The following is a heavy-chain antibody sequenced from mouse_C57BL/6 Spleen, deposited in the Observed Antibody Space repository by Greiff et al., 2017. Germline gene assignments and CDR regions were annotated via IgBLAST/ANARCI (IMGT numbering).Heavy chain of an antibody. J-gene: IGHJ2*01. D-gene: IGHD1-1*01. Sequence: VQLQQSGAELVKPGASVKLSCTASGFNINDYSMHWVKQRTEQGLEWIGRIDPEDGDTKYAPTFQGKATITADTSSNTAYLQLSSLTSEDTAVYYCADSPADHGRALDYWGQGTTLTVSS. CDR2: IDPEDGDT. V-gene: IGHV14-2*01. CDR1: GFNINDYS. CDR3: ADSPADHGRALDY.